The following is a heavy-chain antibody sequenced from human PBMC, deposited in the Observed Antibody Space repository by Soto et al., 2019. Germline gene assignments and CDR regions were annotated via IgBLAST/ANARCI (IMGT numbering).Heavy chain of an antibody. D-gene: IGHD7-27*01. V-gene: IGHV1-2*04. J-gene: IGHJ3*02. Sequence: ASVKVSCKASGYTFTGYYMHWVRQAPGQGLEWMGWINPNSGGTNYAQKFQGWVTMTRDTSISTAYMELSRLRSDDTAVYYCARDWVELGNAFDIWGQGTMVTVSS. CDR2: INPNSGGT. CDR1: GYTFTGYY. CDR3: ARDWVELGNAFDI.